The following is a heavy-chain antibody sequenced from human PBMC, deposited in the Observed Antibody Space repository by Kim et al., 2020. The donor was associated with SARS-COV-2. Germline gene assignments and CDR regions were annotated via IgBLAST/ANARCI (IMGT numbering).Heavy chain of an antibody. J-gene: IGHJ4*02. D-gene: IGHD3-10*01. CDR1: GGSFSGYY. CDR3: ARIGGTGRDY. CDR2: INHSGST. V-gene: IGHV4-34*01. Sequence: SETLSLTCAVYGGSFSGYYWSWIRQPPGKGLEWIGEINHSGSTNYNPSLKSRVTISVDTSKNQFSLKLSSVTAADTAVYYCARIGGTGRDYWGQGTLVTGSS.